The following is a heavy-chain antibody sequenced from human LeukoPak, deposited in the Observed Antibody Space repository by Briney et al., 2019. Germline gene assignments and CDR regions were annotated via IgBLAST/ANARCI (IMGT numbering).Heavy chain of an antibody. V-gene: IGHV4-59*01. CDR2: IYQNGRT. CDR1: GGSMSSYY. CDR3: ARTTEAHSWQTRYYSYYMDV. Sequence: SQTLSLTCTVSGGSMSSYYWSWIRQPPGKGLEWIRDIYQNGRTYYNPSLKSRVTISVDTSKNHFSLNLTSVTAADTAVYYCARTTEAHSWQTRYYSYYMDVWGKGTTVTVSS. J-gene: IGHJ6*03. D-gene: IGHD6-13*01.